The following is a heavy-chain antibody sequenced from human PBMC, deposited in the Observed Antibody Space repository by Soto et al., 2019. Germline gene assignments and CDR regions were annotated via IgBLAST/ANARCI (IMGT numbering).Heavy chain of an antibody. CDR1: GYTFSSHC. J-gene: IGHJ5*01. V-gene: IGHV1-18*01. Sequence: ASVNVSCKSSGYTFSSHCMIWVRQAPGQGVEWMGWISGYKANAKYAQRFQRRVTMTTDTSTSTVYMDLRSLGSGDSAVYYCAREGSYGWYDCWGQGTLVTVSS. CDR3: AREGSYGWYDC. D-gene: IGHD2-15*01. CDR2: ISGYKANA.